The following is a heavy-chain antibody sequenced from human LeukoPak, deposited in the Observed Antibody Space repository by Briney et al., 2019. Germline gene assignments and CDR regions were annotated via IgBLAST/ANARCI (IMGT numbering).Heavy chain of an antibody. CDR2: INPDSGGT. CDR1: EYTLTANN. D-gene: IGHD2-21*02. Sequence: ASVKVSSKRSEYTLTANNLHGVGQPPGKGLEWMGWINPDSGGTNYVQKFQGRVTMTRDTSISTAYMELSGLSSDDTAVYYCARVTDETGQWGQGTLVTVSS. J-gene: IGHJ4*02. V-gene: IGHV1-2*02. CDR3: ARVTDETGQ.